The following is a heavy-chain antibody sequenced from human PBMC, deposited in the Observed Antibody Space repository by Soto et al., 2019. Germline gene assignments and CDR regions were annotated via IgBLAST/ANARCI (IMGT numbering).Heavy chain of an antibody. Sequence: PGESLKISCEGSGYSLTTHWINWVRQMPGKGLEWMGRIDPSDSYTNYSPSFQGHVTISADKSISTAYLQWSSLKASDTAMYYCAREGNLEYSSSSSGYYYYYYGMDVWGRGTTVTVSS. D-gene: IGHD6-6*01. J-gene: IGHJ6*02. CDR3: AREGNLEYSSSSSGYYYYYYGMDV. CDR2: IDPSDSYT. CDR1: GYSLTTHW. V-gene: IGHV5-10-1*01.